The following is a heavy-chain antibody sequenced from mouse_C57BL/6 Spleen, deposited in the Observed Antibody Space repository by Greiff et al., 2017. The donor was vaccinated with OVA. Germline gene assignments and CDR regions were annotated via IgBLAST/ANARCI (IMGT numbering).Heavy chain of an antibody. CDR1: GYTFTSYW. CDR3: ARGGILPFAY. V-gene: IGHV1-69*01. CDR2: IDPSDSYT. Sequence: VQLQQSGAELVMPGASVKLSCKASGYTFTSYWMHWVKQRPGQGLEWIGEIDPSDSYTNYNQKFKGKSTLTVDKSSSTAYMQLSSLTSEDSAVYYCARGGILPFAYWGQGTLVTVSA. J-gene: IGHJ3*01. D-gene: IGHD1-1*01.